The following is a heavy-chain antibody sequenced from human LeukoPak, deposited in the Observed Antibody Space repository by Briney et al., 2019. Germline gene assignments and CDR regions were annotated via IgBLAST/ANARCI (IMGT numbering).Heavy chain of an antibody. J-gene: IGHJ4*02. Sequence: GGSLRLSCTISGYNFINAYINWVRLALGKGLGWVCRVKSKPDGGTTDYAAPVKGRFTISRDASKTTLYLQMNSLKTEDTAVYYCTTDHLGWPDYYNGWGQGTLVTVSS. V-gene: IGHV3-15*01. CDR1: GYNFINAY. CDR3: TTDHLGWPDYYNG. CDR2: VKSKPDGGTT. D-gene: IGHD1-26*01.